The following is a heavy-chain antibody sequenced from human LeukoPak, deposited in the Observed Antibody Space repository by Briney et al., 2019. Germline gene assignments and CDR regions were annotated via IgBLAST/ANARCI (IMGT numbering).Heavy chain of an antibody. CDR1: GFTFSSYG. J-gene: IGHJ3*02. CDR2: IRYDGSNK. V-gene: IGHV3-30*02. Sequence: GGPLRLSCAASGFTFSSYGMHWVRQAPGKGLEWEAFIRYDGSNKYYADSVKGRFTISRDNSKNTLYLQMNSLRAEDTAVYYCAKGKGYCSSTSCYHSGAFDIWGQGTVVTVSS. CDR3: AKGKGYCSSTSCYHSGAFDI. D-gene: IGHD2-2*01.